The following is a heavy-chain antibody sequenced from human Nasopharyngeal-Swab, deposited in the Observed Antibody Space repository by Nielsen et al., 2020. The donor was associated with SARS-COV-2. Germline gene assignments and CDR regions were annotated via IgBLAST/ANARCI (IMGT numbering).Heavy chain of an antibody. Sequence: GGSLRLSCAASGFAFSDYYMAWIRQTPGKGLEWLSYISTSGRTTDSADSVKGRFTISRDNANNLLYLQMNSLRGEDTAVYYCAREKGYRVLLDYYYHGLDVWGRGTAVIVSS. CDR3: AREKGYRVLLDYYYHGLDV. CDR1: GFAFSDYY. V-gene: IGHV3-11*01. J-gene: IGHJ6*02. CDR2: ISTSGRTT. D-gene: IGHD3-10*01.